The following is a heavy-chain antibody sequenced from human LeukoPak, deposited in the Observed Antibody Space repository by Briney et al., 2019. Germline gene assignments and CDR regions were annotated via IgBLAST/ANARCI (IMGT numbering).Heavy chain of an antibody. CDR2: ISYGGST. CDR1: GVSISSYC. Sequence: SETLSLTCTVSGVSISSYCWSWIRPPPGKGRVWIGYISYGGSTAYNPSLKSRVTISLDTSKNQFSLRLRSVTAADTAVYYCARESRLHSGSYSNDAFDIWGQGTMVTVSS. D-gene: IGHD1-26*01. J-gene: IGHJ3*02. CDR3: ARESRLHSGSYSNDAFDI. V-gene: IGHV4-59*01.